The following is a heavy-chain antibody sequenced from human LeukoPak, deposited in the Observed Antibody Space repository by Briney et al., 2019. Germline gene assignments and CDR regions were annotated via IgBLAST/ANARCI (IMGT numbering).Heavy chain of an antibody. D-gene: IGHD3-22*01. V-gene: IGHV3-21*05. CDR1: GFTFSRDS. CDR3: ARASGYYLWY. Sequence: GRSLRLSCAASGFTFSRDSMNWVRQAPGKGLEWISYISYDSAIKYYADSVKGRFTISRDNAKNSLYLQMNSLRAEDTAVYYCARASGYYLWYWGQGTLVTVSS. J-gene: IGHJ4*02. CDR2: ISYDSAIK.